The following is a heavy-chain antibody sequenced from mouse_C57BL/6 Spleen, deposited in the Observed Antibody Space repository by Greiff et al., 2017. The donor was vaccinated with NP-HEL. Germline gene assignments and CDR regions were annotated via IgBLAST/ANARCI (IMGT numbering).Heavy chain of an antibody. J-gene: IGHJ2*01. CDR2: IRNRANGYTT. V-gene: IGHV7-3*01. CDR1: GFTFTDYY. Sequence: DVTLVESGGGLVQPGDSLSLSCAASGFTFTDYYMNWVRQPPGKALEWLGFIRNRANGYTTEYSASVKGRFTISRDNSQSILYLQMNALRAEDSATYYCARWGLDYWGQGTTLTVSS. CDR3: ARWGLDY.